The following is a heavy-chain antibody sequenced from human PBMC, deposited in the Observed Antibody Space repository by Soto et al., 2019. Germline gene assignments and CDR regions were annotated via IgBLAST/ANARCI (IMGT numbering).Heavy chain of an antibody. D-gene: IGHD3-10*01. CDR3: ARFTGIGSDTQGRLDS. CDR2: IGFDGTKK. CDR1: GFRFSGHG. V-gene: IGHV3-30*19. Sequence: QVQLVEFGGGVVQPGGSLSLSCAASGFRFSGHGMHWVRQAPGKGLEWVTFIGFDGTKKDYIDSVKGRFTVSRDNSRNTLFLQMNSLRAEDTAVYFCARFTGIGSDTQGRLDSWGQGILVTVSS. J-gene: IGHJ4*02.